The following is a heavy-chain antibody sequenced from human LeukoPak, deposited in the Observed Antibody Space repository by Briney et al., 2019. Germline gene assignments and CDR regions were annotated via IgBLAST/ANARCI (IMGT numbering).Heavy chain of an antibody. D-gene: IGHD6-19*01. CDR3: ATPGPSHTSGWLVPPDY. J-gene: IGHJ4*02. V-gene: IGHV3-23*01. CDR1: GFTFSSYT. CDR2: ISTSGGST. Sequence: GGSLRLSCAASGFTFSSYTVTWVRQAPGKGLEWVSAISTSGGSTYYADSVKGRFTISRDNSKNTLYLQMNSLRAEDTAVYYCATPGPSHTSGWLVPPDYWGQGTLVTVSS.